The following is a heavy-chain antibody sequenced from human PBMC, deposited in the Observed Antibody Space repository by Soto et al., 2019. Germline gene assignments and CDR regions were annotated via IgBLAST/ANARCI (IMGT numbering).Heavy chain of an antibody. CDR2: ISYDGSNK. J-gene: IGHJ6*02. V-gene: IGHV3-30-3*01. Sequence: QVQLVESGGGVVQPGRSLRLSCAASGFTFSSYAMHWVRQAPGKGLEWVAVISYDGSNKYYADSVKGRFTISRDNSKNTLYLQMNSLRAGYRPLFYCARDVLPGRYSSRSGMDVWGQGTTVTVSS. CDR3: ARDVLPGRYSSRSGMDV. CDR1: GFTFSSYA. D-gene: IGHD6-13*01.